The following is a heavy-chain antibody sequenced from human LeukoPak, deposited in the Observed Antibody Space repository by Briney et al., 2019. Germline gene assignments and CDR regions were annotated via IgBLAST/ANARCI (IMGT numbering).Heavy chain of an antibody. CDR2: IYYSGST. D-gene: IGHD3-22*01. CDR1: GGSISSYY. Sequence: SETLSLTCTVSGGSISSYYWSWIRQPPGKGPEWIGYIYYSGSTNYNPSLKSRVTISVDTSKNQFSLKLSSVTAADTAVYHCARLQSYYDITGYYWYFDLWGRSTLVTVSS. J-gene: IGHJ2*01. V-gene: IGHV4-59*08. CDR3: ARLQSYYDITGYYWYFDL.